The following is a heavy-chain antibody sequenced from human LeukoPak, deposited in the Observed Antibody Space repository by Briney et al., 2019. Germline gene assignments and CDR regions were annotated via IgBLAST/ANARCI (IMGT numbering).Heavy chain of an antibody. CDR1: GFTFSSYS. D-gene: IGHD1-26*01. CDR3: ARDPGSGSYTYYFDY. Sequence: GGSLRLSCAASGFTFSSYSMNWVRQAPGKGLEWVSSISSSSSYIYYADSVKGRFTISRDNAKNSLYLQMNGPRAEDTAVYYCARDPGSGSYTYYFDYWGQGTLVTVSP. CDR2: ISSSSSYI. J-gene: IGHJ4*02. V-gene: IGHV3-21*01.